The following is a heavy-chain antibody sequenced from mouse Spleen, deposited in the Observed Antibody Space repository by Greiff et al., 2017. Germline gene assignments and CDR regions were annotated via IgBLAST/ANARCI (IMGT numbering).Heavy chain of an antibody. CDR3: AKKDNYGSSQKRYAMDY. CDR2: IWRGGST. CDR1: GFSLTSYG. J-gene: IGHJ4*01. V-gene: IGHV2-5*01. Sequence: VQLQQSGPGLVQPSQSLSITCTVSGFSLTSYGVHWVRQSPGKGLEWLGVIWRGGSTDYNAAFMSRLSITKDNSKSQVFFKMNSLQADDTAIYYCAKKDNYGSSQKRYAMDYWGQGTSVTVSS. D-gene: IGHD1-1*01.